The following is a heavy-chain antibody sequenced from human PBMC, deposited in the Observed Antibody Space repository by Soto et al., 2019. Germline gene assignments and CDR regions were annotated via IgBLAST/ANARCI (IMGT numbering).Heavy chain of an antibody. V-gene: IGHV4-30-4*01. CDR3: ARTSPRGSGTWFDP. CDR1: GGSISSGDHY. CDR2: IYYSGST. J-gene: IGHJ5*02. D-gene: IGHD3-10*01. Sequence: SETLSLTCTVSGGSISSGDHYWNWIRQPPGKGLEWIGYIYYSGSTSYNPSLKSRVTISVDTSKNEFSLKLTSVTAADSAVYYCARTSPRGSGTWFDPWGQGTLVTVSS.